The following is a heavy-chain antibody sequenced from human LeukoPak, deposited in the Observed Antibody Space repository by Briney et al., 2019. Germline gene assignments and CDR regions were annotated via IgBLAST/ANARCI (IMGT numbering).Heavy chain of an antibody. V-gene: IGHV4-34*01. Sequence: SETLSLTCAVYGGSFSGYYWSWIRQPPGEGLEWIGEINHSGSTNYNPSLKSRVTISVDTSKNQFSLKLSSVTAADTAVYYCARVSTVGAIGYFDYWGQGTLVTVSS. D-gene: IGHD1-26*01. CDR2: INHSGST. J-gene: IGHJ4*02. CDR1: GGSFSGYY. CDR3: ARVSTVGAIGYFDY.